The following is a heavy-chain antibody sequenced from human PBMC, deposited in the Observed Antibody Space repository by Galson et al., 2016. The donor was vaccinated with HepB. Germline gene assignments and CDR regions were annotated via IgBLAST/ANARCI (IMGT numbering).Heavy chain of an antibody. J-gene: IGHJ4*02. D-gene: IGHD3-3*01. CDR1: GDSISSGGSH. Sequence: TLYLPCLVSGDSISSGGSHWIWIRPHPGKGLEWIGFVHYSGRTYYNPSSTRRVTISVDTSKNQFSLKLSSVTVADTAVYYCARVGHLDFGSGYYVPPFDYLGQGTLVTVSS. CDR3: ARVGHLDFGSGYYVPPFDY. V-gene: IGHV4-31*03. CDR2: VHYSGRT.